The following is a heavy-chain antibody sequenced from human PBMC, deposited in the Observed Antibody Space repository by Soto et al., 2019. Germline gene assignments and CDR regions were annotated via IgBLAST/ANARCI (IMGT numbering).Heavy chain of an antibody. CDR2: IYYSGST. Sequence: SETLSLTCTVSGGSISSYYWSWIRQPPGKGLEWIGYIYYSGSTNYNPSLKSRVTISVDTSKNQFSPKLSSVTAADTAVYYCARHNSGYDPFDYWGQGTLVTVSS. D-gene: IGHD5-12*01. V-gene: IGHV4-59*01. CDR1: GGSISSYY. J-gene: IGHJ4*02. CDR3: ARHNSGYDPFDY.